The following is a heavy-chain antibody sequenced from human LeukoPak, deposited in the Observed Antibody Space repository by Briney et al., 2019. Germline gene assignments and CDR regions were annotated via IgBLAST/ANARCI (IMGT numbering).Heavy chain of an antibody. Sequence: SGTLSLTCAVSGDSINNNNWWSWVRQSPGKGLEWIGEIYHSGSTNYNPSLKSRVTISIDTSKNQSSLKLSSVTAADTAVYYCAKEGWELPGYYFDYWGQGTLVTVSS. CDR3: AKEGWELPGYYFDY. D-gene: IGHD1-26*01. CDR1: GDSINNNNW. V-gene: IGHV4-4*02. CDR2: IYHSGST. J-gene: IGHJ4*02.